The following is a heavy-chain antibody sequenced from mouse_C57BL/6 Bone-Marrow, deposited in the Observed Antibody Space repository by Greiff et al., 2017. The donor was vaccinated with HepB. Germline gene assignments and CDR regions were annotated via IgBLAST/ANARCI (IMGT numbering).Heavy chain of an antibody. CDR3: ARGGYDYAWFAY. Sequence: VKLVESGAELVKPGASVKISCKASGYAFSSYWMNWVKQRPGKGLEWIGQIYPGDGDTNYNGKFKGKATLTADKSSSTAYMQLSSLTSEDSAVYFCARGGYDYAWFAYWGQGTLVTVSA. CDR1: GYAFSSYW. J-gene: IGHJ3*01. D-gene: IGHD2-4*01. CDR2: IYPGDGDT. V-gene: IGHV1-80*01.